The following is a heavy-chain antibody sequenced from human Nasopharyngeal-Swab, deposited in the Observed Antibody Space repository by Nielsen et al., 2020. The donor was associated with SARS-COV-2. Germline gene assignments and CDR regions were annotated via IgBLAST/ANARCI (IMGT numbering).Heavy chain of an antibody. V-gene: IGHV3-48*02. J-gene: IGHJ4*02. D-gene: IGHD3-3*01. CDR2: ISSSSSTI. Sequence: GGSLRLSCAASGFTFSSYSMNWVRQAPGKRLEWVSYISSSSSTIYYADSVTGRFTISRDNAKNSLYLQMNSLRDEDTAVYYCARERARFLEWLLYGTFDYWGQGTLVTVSS. CDR1: GFTFSSYS. CDR3: ARERARFLEWLLYGTFDY.